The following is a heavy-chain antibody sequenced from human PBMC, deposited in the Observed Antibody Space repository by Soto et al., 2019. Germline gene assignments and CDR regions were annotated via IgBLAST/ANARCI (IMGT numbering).Heavy chain of an antibody. CDR2: ISYDGSNK. Sequence: GGSLRLSCAASGFTFSSYGMHWVRQAPGKGLEWVAVISYDGSNKYYADSVKGRFTISRDNSKNTLYLQMNSLRAEDTAVYYCAKDVGLVGGYGMDVWGQGTTVTVSS. J-gene: IGHJ6*02. CDR3: AKDVGLVGGYGMDV. V-gene: IGHV3-30*18. D-gene: IGHD1-26*01. CDR1: GFTFSSYG.